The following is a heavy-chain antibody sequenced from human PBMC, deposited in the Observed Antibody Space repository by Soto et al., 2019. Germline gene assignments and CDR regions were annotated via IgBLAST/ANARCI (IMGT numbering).Heavy chain of an antibody. Sequence: SETLSLTCSVSGAPTSTSDYWWGWIRQPPGKGLEWVGSIFYSGDTFYRPSLKSRVTILIDTSKNQFSMRLTSVTDADTAVYYCARQIGRGSWSLGHWGQGALVTVSS. CDR1: GAPTSTSDYW. V-gene: IGHV4-39*01. D-gene: IGHD2-15*01. J-gene: IGHJ4*02. CDR3: ARQIGRGSWSLGH. CDR2: IFYSGDT.